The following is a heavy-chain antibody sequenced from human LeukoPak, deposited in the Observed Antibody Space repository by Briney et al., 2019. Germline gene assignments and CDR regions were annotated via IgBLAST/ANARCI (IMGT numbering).Heavy chain of an antibody. CDR2: ISWNGGSI. D-gene: IGHD3-22*01. CDR3: AKDRDGYYDSSGYPDY. CDR1: GFTFDDYA. V-gene: IGHV3-9*01. Sequence: GRSLRLSCAASGFTFDDYAMHWVRQAPGKGLEWVSGISWNGGSIGYADSVKGRFTISRDNAKNSLYLQMNSLRAEDTALYYCAKDRDGYYDSSGYPDYWGQGTLVTVSS. J-gene: IGHJ4*02.